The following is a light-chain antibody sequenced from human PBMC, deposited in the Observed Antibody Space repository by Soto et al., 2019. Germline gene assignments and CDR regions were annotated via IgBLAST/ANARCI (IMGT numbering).Light chain of an antibody. J-gene: IGKJ4*01. CDR3: QQCSTSPLT. Sequence: EIVLTQSPGTLSLSPGERVTLSCRASQIVTNNYLAWYQHKPGQPPRLLIDDASRRATGILDRFSASGSGTEFTLTISRLEPEDFAVYYCQQCSTSPLTFGGGTKVELK. CDR2: DAS. V-gene: IGKV3-20*01. CDR1: QIVTNNY.